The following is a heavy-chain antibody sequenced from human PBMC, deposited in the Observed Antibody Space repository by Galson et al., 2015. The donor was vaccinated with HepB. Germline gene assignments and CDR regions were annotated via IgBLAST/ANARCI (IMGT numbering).Heavy chain of an antibody. CDR2: IIPIFGTA. Sequence: SVKVSCKASGGTFSSYAISWVRQAPGQGLGWMGGIIPIFGTANYAQKFQGRVTITADKSTSTAYMELSSLRSEDTAVYYCARGVGDILTFYGMDVWGQGTTVTVSS. CDR1: GGTFSSYA. D-gene: IGHD3-9*01. CDR3: ARGVGDILTFYGMDV. J-gene: IGHJ6*02. V-gene: IGHV1-69*06.